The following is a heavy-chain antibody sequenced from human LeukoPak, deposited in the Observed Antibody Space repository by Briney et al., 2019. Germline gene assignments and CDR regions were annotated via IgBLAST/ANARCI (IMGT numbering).Heavy chain of an antibody. Sequence: GESLKISCMGSGYSFTSYWIGCGRQIPGKGLECIGIIYPGTSATRYSPSFQGQVTISADKSISTAYLQWSSLKASDTAMYYCARLGYSSSWPSRTYYYYYYMDVWGKGTTVTVSS. CDR2: IYPGTSAT. J-gene: IGHJ6*03. V-gene: IGHV5-51*01. CDR1: GYSFTSYW. CDR3: ARLGYSSSWPSRTYYYYYYMDV. D-gene: IGHD6-13*01.